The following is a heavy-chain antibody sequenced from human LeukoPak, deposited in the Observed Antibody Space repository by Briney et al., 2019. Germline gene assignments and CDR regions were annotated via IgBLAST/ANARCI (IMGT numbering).Heavy chain of an antibody. CDR1: GGSISSYY. J-gene: IGHJ3*02. CDR3: ARQEYYYDSSGYPHDAFDI. D-gene: IGHD3-22*01. Sequence: SETLSLTCTVSGGSISSYYWSWIRQPPGKGLEWIGYIYYSGSTNYNPSLKSRVTISVDTSKNQFSLKLSSVTAADTAVYYCARQEYYYDSSGYPHDAFDIWGQGTMVTVSS. CDR2: IYYSGST. V-gene: IGHV4-59*01.